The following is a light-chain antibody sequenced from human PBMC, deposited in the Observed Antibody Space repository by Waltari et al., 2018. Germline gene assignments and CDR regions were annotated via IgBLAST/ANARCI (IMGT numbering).Light chain of an antibody. V-gene: IGKV3D-15*01. CDR3: QQTYGIQYT. J-gene: IGKJ2*01. CDR1: QSVGVD. CDR2: GAS. Sequence: EIVMTQSPATLPVSPGERATLSCRASQSVGVDLAWYQQKPGQAPRLLIYGASNRATGIPARFSGSGSGTEFTLAITSLQPEDFATYYCQQTYGIQYTFGQGTKLEI.